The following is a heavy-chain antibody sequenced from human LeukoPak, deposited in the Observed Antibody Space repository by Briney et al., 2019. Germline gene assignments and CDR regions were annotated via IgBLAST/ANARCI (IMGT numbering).Heavy chain of an antibody. J-gene: IGHJ4*02. CDR1: GFTFSSYS. D-gene: IGHD2-15*01. CDR2: ISSSRSYI. Sequence: PGGSLRLSCAASGFTFSSYSMNWVRQAPGKGLEWVSSISSSRSYIYYADSVKGRFTISRDNAKNSLYLQMNSLRAEDTAVDYWARDSGYCSGGSCYRAPFDYWGQGTLVTVSS. CDR3: ARDSGYCSGGSCYRAPFDY. V-gene: IGHV3-21*01.